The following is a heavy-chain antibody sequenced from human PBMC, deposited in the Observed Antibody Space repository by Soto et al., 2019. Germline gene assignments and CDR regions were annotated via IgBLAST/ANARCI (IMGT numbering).Heavy chain of an antibody. J-gene: IGHJ6*02. CDR2: IKSKSDGGTT. D-gene: IGHD3-10*01. Sequence: EVQLVESGGGLVQPGGSLRLSCAASGFTFSNAWMSWVRQAPGKGLEWVGRIKSKSDGGTTDYAAPVKGRFTISRDDSKNTLYLQMNSLKTEDTAVYYCTTEMSNYYGTYGMDVWGQGTTVTVSS. V-gene: IGHV3-15*01. CDR1: GFTFSNAW. CDR3: TTEMSNYYGTYGMDV.